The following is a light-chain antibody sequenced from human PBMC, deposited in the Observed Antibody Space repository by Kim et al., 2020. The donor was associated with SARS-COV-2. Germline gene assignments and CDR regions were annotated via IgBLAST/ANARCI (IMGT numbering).Light chain of an antibody. J-gene: IGKJ1*01. V-gene: IGKV3-20*01. Sequence: EIVLTQSPGTLSLSPGERATLSCRASQSLGTDYLAWYQQRPGQVPRLLIFGASTRAIDSPDRFRGSGSGTDFTLTISRLEPEDFAVYFCQQYEESPWTFGQGTKVDIK. CDR1: QSLGTDY. CDR2: GAS. CDR3: QQYEESPWT.